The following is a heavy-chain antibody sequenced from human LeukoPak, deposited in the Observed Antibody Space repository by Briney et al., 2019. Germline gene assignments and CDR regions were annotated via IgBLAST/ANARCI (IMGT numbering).Heavy chain of an antibody. CDR3: ASPLNYYDSGGETLDY. Sequence: ASVEVSCKASVYTFTGYYMHWVRQAPGQGLEWMGRINPNSGGTNYAQKFQGRVTMTRDTSISTAYMELSRLRSDDTAVYYCASPLNYYDSGGETLDYWGQGTLVTVSS. CDR1: VYTFTGYY. J-gene: IGHJ4*02. CDR2: INPNSGGT. D-gene: IGHD3-22*01. V-gene: IGHV1-2*06.